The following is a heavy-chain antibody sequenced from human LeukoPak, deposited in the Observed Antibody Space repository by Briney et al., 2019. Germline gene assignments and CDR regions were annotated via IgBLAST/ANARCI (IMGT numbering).Heavy chain of an antibody. CDR1: GFTFSTYG. D-gene: IGHD6-6*01. Sequence: GGSLRLSCAASGFTFSTYGMSWVRQAPGKGLEWVSGISSSGGSTYYADSVKGRFTISRDNSKNTLFLQMNSLRAEDTAVYYCAKDLRSSSSPFDCWGQGTLVTVSS. J-gene: IGHJ4*02. CDR2: ISSSGGST. V-gene: IGHV3-23*01. CDR3: AKDLRSSSSPFDC.